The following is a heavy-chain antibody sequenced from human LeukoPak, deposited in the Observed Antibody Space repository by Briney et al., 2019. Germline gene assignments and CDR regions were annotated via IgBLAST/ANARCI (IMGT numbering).Heavy chain of an antibody. D-gene: IGHD4-23*01. V-gene: IGHV4-59*01. CDR1: GGSISSYY. CDR3: ARSTTVVTSQFDY. CDR2: IYYSGST. J-gene: IGHJ4*02. Sequence: SETLSLTCTVSGGSISSYYWSWIRQPPGKGLEWIGYIYYSGSTNYNPSLKSRVTISVDTSKNQFSLKLSSVTAADTAVYYCARSTTVVTSQFDYWGQGTLVTVSS.